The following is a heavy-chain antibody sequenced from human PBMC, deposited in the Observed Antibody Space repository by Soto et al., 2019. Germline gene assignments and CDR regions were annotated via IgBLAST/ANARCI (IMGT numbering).Heavy chain of an antibody. CDR2: ISGSGEST. J-gene: IGHJ4*02. V-gene: IGHV3-23*01. CDR3: AKDNSYCSSTSCQKYYFDY. D-gene: IGHD2-2*01. Sequence: GGSLRLSCAACGFTFSSYAMIWVRQAPGKGLEWVSAISGSGESTYYADSVKGRFTISRDNSKNTLYLQMNSLRAEDTAVYYCAKDNSYCSSTSCQKYYFDYWGQGTLVTVSS. CDR1: GFTFSSYA.